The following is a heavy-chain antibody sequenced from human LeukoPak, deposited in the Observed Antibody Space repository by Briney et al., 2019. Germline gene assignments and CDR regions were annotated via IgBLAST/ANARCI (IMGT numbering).Heavy chain of an antibody. V-gene: IGHV1-69*13. D-gene: IGHD1-1*01. CDR3: ARQWNWNQGGAFDI. CDR1: GGTFSSYA. CDR2: IIPISGTA. Sequence: ASVKVSCKASGGTFSSYAISWVRQAPGQGLEWMGGIIPISGTANYAQKLQDRVAITADASTSTAYMELSSLRSEDTAVYYCARQWNWNQGGAFDIWGQGTMVTVSS. J-gene: IGHJ3*02.